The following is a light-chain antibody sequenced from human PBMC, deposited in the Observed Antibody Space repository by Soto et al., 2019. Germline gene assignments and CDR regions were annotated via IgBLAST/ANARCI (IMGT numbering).Light chain of an antibody. CDR1: QSVSNNY. CDR3: QQYGSSPPYT. J-gene: IGKJ2*01. V-gene: IGKV3-20*01. CDR2: GSS. Sequence: EVVLTQSPGTLSLSPGERATLSCRASQSVSNNYLAWSQQKPGQSPKLLIFGSSDRATGIPDRFSGSGSGTDLTLTISSLEREDFAVYYCQQYGSSPPYTFGQGTKLEIK.